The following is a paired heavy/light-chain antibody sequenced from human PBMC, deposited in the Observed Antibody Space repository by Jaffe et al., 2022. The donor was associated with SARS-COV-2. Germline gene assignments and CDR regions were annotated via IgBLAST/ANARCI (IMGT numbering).Light chain of an antibody. Sequence: DIVMTQFPPSLPVTPGEPASIFCRSSQSLLGSDGHNGLAWYLQKPGKSPQLLIYLGSNRASGVPDRFSGSGSGTDFTLTISRVEAEDVGVYYCMQVRQPPLTFGGGTKVDLK. CDR1: QSLLGSDGHNG. V-gene: IGKV2-28*01. CDR2: LGS. J-gene: IGKJ4*01. CDR3: MQVRQPPLT.
Heavy chain of an antibody. Sequence: EVQLLESGGGLVHPGGSLRLSCAASGFMFSDYTMSWLRQAPGKGLEWVSGIIYSGRTYYSDSLKGRVTISRDNSRNTLYLQINSVRVEDTALYYCAKDAIRGDGNWDLDHWGQGTLVTVSS. CDR3: AKDAIRGDGNWDLDH. V-gene: IGHV3-23*01. CDR2: IIYSGRT. D-gene: IGHD7-27*01. J-gene: IGHJ4*02. CDR1: GFMFSDYT.